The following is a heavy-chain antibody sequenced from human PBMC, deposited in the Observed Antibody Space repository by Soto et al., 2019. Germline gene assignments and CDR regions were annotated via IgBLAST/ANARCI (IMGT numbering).Heavy chain of an antibody. CDR1: GFTFSDHA. CDR3: SIDLWGYAH. Sequence: EVQLLESGGGLVQPGGSLRLSCTASGFTFSDHAMTWVRQAPGKGLEWLSGISGGGSGAYYADSAKGRFTVSRANSNNPLFPQKDSLRGEDTAVFYLSIDLWGYAHGGQGNLVSVPS. CDR2: ISGGGSGA. J-gene: IGHJ4*02. D-gene: IGHD3-16*01. V-gene: IGHV3-23*01.